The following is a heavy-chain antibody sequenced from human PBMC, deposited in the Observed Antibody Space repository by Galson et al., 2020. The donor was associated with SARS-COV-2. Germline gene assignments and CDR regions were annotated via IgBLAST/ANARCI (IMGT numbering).Heavy chain of an antibody. CDR1: GGSISSYY. CDR2: IYYSGST. J-gene: IGHJ3*02. Sequence: SQTLSLTCPVSGGSISSYYWSWIRQPPGKGLEWIGYIYYSGSTNYNPSLKSRVTISVDTSKNQFSLKLSSVTAADTAVYYCAGKNTYYDSSGYYYGRGGPAFDIWGQGTMVTVSS. CDR3: AGKNTYYDSSGYYYGRGGPAFDI. V-gene: IGHV4-59*01. D-gene: IGHD3-22*01.